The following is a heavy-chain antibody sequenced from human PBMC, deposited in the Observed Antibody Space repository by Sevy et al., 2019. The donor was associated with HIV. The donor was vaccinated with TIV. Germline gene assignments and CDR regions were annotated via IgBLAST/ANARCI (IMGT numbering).Heavy chain of an antibody. CDR2: ISSSSNYI. V-gene: IGHV3-21*01. D-gene: IGHD3-10*01. J-gene: IGHJ4*02. Sequence: GGSLRLSCAASGFTFSSYSMNWVRQAPGKGLEWVSSISSSSNYIYYADSVKGRFTISRDNAKNSLYLQMNSLRAEDMAVYYCARDPRNYYGSGGDYWGQGTLVTVSS. CDR3: ARDPRNYYGSGGDY. CDR1: GFTFSSYS.